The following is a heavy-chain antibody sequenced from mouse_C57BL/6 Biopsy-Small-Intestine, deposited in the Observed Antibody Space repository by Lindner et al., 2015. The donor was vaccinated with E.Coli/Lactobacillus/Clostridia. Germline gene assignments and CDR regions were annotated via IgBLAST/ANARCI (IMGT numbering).Heavy chain of an antibody. D-gene: IGHD1-1*01. J-gene: IGHJ4*01. Sequence: VQLQESGGGLVKPGGSLKLSCAASGFTFSDYGMHWVRQAPEKGLDWVAYISSGSSNIYYADTLKGRFTISRDNAKNTLFLQMTSLRSEDTAMYYCARRLITTVVGHYYYSMDYWGQGTSVTVSS. V-gene: IGHV5-17*01. CDR3: ARRLITTVVGHYYYSMDY. CDR1: GFTFSDYG. CDR2: ISSGSSNI.